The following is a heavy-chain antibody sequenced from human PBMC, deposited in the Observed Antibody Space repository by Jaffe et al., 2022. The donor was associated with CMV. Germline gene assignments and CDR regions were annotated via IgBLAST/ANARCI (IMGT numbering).Heavy chain of an antibody. CDR1: GFTFSSYW. J-gene: IGHJ1*01. CDR2: IKQDGSEK. D-gene: IGHD3-10*01. Sequence: EVQLVESGGGLVQPGGSLRLSCAASGFTFSSYWMSWVRQAPGKGLEWVANIKQDGSEKYYVDSVKGRFTISRDNAKNSLYLQMNSLRAEDTAVYYCARVIRGVTEYFQHWGQGTLVTVSS. V-gene: IGHV3-7*01. CDR3: ARVIRGVTEYFQH.